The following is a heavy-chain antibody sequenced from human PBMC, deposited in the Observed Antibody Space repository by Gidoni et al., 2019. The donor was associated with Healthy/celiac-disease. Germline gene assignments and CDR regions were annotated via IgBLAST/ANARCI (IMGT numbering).Heavy chain of an antibody. CDR1: GFTFSSYS. CDR3: ARGSSGVDTAMAD. J-gene: IGHJ4*02. V-gene: IGHV3-21*01. D-gene: IGHD5-18*01. Sequence: EVQLVESGGGLVKPGGSLRLSCAASGFTFSSYSMNWVRQAPGKGLEWVSSISSSSSYIYYADSVKGRFTISRDNAKNSLYLQMNSLRAEDTAVYYCARGSSGVDTAMADWGQGTLVTVSS. CDR2: ISSSSSYI.